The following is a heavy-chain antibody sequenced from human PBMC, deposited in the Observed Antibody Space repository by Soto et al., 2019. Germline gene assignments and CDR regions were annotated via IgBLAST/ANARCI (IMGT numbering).Heavy chain of an antibody. CDR3: AKIGSGSNTDY. CDR1: GFTLSSSA. V-gene: IGHV3-23*01. D-gene: IGHD1-26*01. CDR2: TSASGGAT. J-gene: IGHJ4*02. Sequence: GGSLRLSCAASGFTLSSSAMSWVRQAPGQGLEWVSSTSASGGATYYADSAKGRFTFSRDNSKSTLYLQMNNLRAEDTAIYYCAKIGSGSNTDYWGQGTLVTVSS.